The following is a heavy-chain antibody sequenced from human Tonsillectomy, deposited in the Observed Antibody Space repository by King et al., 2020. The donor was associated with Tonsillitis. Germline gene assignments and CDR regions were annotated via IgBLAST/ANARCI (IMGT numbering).Heavy chain of an antibody. CDR3: ARVFWVYGSGSNPDY. V-gene: IGHV3-11*01. CDR1: GFTFSYYY. CDR2: ISSSVSNM. D-gene: IGHD3-10*01. Sequence: VQLVESGGGLVEPGGSLRLSCAASGFTFSYYYMSWIRQAPGKGLEWVSYISSSVSNMYYEDSVKGRFTISRDNAKNSLYLQMNSLRDEDTAVYYCARVFWVYGSGSNPDYWGQGTLVTVSS. J-gene: IGHJ4*02.